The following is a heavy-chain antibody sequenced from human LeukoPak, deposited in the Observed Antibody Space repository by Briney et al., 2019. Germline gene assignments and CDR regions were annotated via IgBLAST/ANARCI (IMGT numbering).Heavy chain of an antibody. J-gene: IGHJ4*02. D-gene: IGHD2-8*01. CDR2: ISYDGRIK. CDR3: AILPRGAPNHDY. Sequence: GKSLRLSCAASGFSFNTYAIHWVRQAPGKGLEWVAFISYDGRIKYYADSVKGRFTISRDNSKNTLSLQMNSLRAEDTAVYYCAILPRGAPNHDYWGQGTLVTVSS. V-gene: IGHV3-30*04. CDR1: GFSFNTYA.